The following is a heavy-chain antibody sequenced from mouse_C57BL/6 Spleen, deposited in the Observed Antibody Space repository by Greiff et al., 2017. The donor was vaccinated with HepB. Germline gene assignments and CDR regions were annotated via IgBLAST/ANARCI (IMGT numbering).Heavy chain of an antibody. CDR1: GFSFNTYA. CDR2: IRSKSNNYAT. V-gene: IGHV10-1*01. D-gene: IGHD1-1*01. J-gene: IGHJ3*01. Sequence: EVKLVESGGGLVQPKGSLKLSCAASGFSFNTYAMNWVRQAPGKGLEWVARIRSKSNNYATSYADSVKDICTISRDDSESMLYLQMNNLKTEDTAMYYCVRDYYGSSGGQGTLVTVSA. CDR3: VRDYYGSS.